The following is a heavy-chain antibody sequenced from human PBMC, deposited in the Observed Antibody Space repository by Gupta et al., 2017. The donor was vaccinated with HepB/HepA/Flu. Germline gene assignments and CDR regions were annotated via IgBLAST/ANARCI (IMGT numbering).Heavy chain of an antibody. CDR3: ALYKAATMWDN. D-gene: IGHD5-12*01. CDR1: GGSISSTDYY. CDR2: IYNSGGT. Sequence: QLQLQESGPGLVKPSETLSLTCTVSGGSISSTDYYWGWIRQPPGKGLEWIGSIYNSGGTHHNPSLKSRVTISIDTSKNQFSLKMTSVTAADTAVYYCALYKAATMWDNWGQGTLVTVSS. V-gene: IGHV4-39*01. J-gene: IGHJ4*02.